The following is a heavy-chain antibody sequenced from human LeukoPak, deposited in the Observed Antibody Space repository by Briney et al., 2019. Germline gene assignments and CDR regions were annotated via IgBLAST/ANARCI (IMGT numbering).Heavy chain of an antibody. CDR1: GFTFSNAW. V-gene: IGHV3-7*01. Sequence: GGSLRFSCAASGFTFSNAWMSWVRQAPGKGLEWVANIKQDGSEKYYVDSVRGRFTISRDNAKNSLYLQMNSLRAEDTAVYYCARSTYYYDIDGFDIWGQGTMVIVSS. CDR3: ARSTYYYDIDGFDI. J-gene: IGHJ3*02. D-gene: IGHD3-22*01. CDR2: IKQDGSEK.